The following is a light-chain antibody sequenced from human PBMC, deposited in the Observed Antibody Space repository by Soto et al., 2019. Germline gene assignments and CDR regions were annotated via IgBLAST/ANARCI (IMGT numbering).Light chain of an antibody. CDR2: GAS. V-gene: IGKV3-15*01. Sequence: EIVMTQSPATLSVSPGERATLSCRASQSVSSSLAWIQQKPGQAPRLLIYGASTRATDIPARFSGSGSGTEFTLTISSLQSEDFAVYYCQQYNNWPPENTFGQGTKLEIK. J-gene: IGKJ2*01. CDR3: QQYNNWPPENT. CDR1: QSVSSS.